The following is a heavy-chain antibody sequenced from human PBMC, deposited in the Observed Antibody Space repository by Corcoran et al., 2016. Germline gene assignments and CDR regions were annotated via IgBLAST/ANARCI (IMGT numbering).Heavy chain of an antibody. CDR2: INPSGGST. V-gene: IGHV1-46*01. J-gene: IGHJ5*02. D-gene: IGHD3-9*01. CDR1: GYTFTSYY. Sequence: QVQLVQSGAEVKKPGASVKVSCKASGYTFTSYYMHWVRQAPGQGLEWMGIINPSGGSTSYAQKFPGRVTMTRDTSTSTGYLELSSLRSEDTAVYDCAREVYDMQRGNNWFDPWGQGTLVTVSS. CDR3: AREVYDMQRGNNWFDP.